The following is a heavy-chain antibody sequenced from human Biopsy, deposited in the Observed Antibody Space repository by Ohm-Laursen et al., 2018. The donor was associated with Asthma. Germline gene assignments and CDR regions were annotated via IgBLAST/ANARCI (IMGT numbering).Heavy chain of an antibody. D-gene: IGHD2-2*01. CDR1: GFTFDDYA. CDR3: ARDGTDMNEAMPKDY. Sequence: SLRLSCSASGFTFDDYAMHWVRQAPGKGLEWVSGISWNSGSIGYADSVKGRFTISRDNAKNSLYLQMNSLRAEDTAVYYCARDGTDMNEAMPKDYWGQGTLVTVSS. J-gene: IGHJ4*02. CDR2: ISWNSGSI. V-gene: IGHV3-9*01.